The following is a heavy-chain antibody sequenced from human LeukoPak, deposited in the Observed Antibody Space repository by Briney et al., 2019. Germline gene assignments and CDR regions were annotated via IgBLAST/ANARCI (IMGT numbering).Heavy chain of an antibody. J-gene: IGHJ3*02. CDR2: INPNSGGT. D-gene: IGHD3-22*01. Sequence: ASVKVSCKASGYTFTGYYMHWVRQAPGQGLEWMGRINPNSGGTNYAQKFQGRVTMTRDTSISTAYMELSRLRSDDTAVYYCARDTVVTYYYDSSGYPFDTWGQGTMVTVSS. CDR1: GYTFTGYY. V-gene: IGHV1-2*06. CDR3: ARDTVVTYYYDSSGYPFDT.